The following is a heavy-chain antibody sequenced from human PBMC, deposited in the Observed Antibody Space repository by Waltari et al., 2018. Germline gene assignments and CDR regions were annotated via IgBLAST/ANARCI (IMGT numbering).Heavy chain of an antibody. Sequence: VQPGESGGGVVQTGRSLRSSCGASELTLRSYARHWVRQAPGKGLDCVAVISYNASNIYSVESVKGRFAISRDNSKKTLYLQMNSLRAEDTTVYYCARDYCDSTNCHGMNVWVQGTTVTVS. CDR1: ELTLRSYA. CDR3: ARDYCDSTNCHGMNV. D-gene: IGHD3-22*01. J-gene: IGHJ6*02. CDR2: ISYNASNI. V-gene: IGHV3-30*09.